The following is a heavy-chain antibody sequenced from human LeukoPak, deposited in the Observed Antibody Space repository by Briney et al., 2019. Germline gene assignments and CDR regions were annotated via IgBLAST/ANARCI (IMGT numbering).Heavy chain of an antibody. Sequence: GGSLRLSCAASGFSISSHWMGWVRQAPGKGLEWVANIKSDATEEKYVDSVKGRFSISRDNAKNSLDLQMSSLRAEDTAMYYCVRWLSTEIDYWGQGTLVTVSS. V-gene: IGHV3-7*03. CDR2: IKSDATEE. CDR1: GFSISSHW. CDR3: VRWLSTEIDY. D-gene: IGHD6-19*01. J-gene: IGHJ4*02.